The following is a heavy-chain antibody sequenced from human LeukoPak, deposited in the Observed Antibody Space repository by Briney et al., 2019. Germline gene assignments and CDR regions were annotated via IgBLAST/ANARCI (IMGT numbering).Heavy chain of an antibody. V-gene: IGHV4-4*02. Sequence: SGTLCLTCAVSGGSISSSNWWSWVRQPPGKGLEWIGEIYHSGSTNYNPSLKSRVTISVDKSKNQFSLKLSSVTAADTAVYYCARAKGYCSSTSCSERYYYGMDVWGKGTTVTVSS. CDR3: ARAKGYCSSTSCSERYYYGMDV. CDR1: GGSISSSNW. D-gene: IGHD2-2*01. J-gene: IGHJ6*04. CDR2: IYHSGST.